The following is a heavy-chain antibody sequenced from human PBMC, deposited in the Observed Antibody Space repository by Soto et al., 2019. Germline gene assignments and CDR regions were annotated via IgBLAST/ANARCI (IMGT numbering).Heavy chain of an antibody. V-gene: IGHV1-69*01. J-gene: IGHJ6*02. CDR1: GGTFSSYA. D-gene: IGHD3-16*01. CDR2: IIPIFGTA. CDR3: ARDLLDTWGSDYYYYYGMDV. Sequence: QVQLVQSGAEVKKPGSSVKVSCKASGGTFSSYAISWVRQAPGQGLEWMGGIIPIFGTANYAQKFQGRVTITADETTSTAYMELRSRRSEDTAVYYCARDLLDTWGSDYYYYYGMDVWGQGTTVTVSS.